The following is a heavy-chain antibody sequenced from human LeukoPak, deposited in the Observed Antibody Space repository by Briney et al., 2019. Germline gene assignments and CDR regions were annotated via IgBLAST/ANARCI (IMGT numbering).Heavy chain of an antibody. CDR2: INHSGST. CDR3: ARGSPTLLRYYYYYGMDV. CDR1: GGSFSGYY. J-gene: IGHJ6*02. D-gene: IGHD3-16*01. V-gene: IGHV4-34*01. Sequence: SETLSLTCAVYGGSFSGYYWSWIRQPPGKGLEWIGEINHSGSTNYNPSLKSRVTISVDTSKNQFSLKLSSVTAADTAVYYCARGSPTLLRYYYYYGMDVWGQGTTVTVSS.